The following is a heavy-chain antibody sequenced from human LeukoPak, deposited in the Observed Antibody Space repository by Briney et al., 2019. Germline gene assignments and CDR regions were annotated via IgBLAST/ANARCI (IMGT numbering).Heavy chain of an antibody. J-gene: IGHJ3*01. CDR1: GDSISGTYY. V-gene: IGHV4-59*08. Sequence: PSETLSLTCTVSGDSISGTYYWRWIRQPPWKGLEWISYIYHTGTTDSNPSLKSRVTISLDTSKNQFSLKMSSVTAADTAVYYCARRWVYDKRAFDAWGQGTMVTVSS. D-gene: IGHD3-16*01. CDR3: ARRWVYDKRAFDA. CDR2: IYHTGTT.